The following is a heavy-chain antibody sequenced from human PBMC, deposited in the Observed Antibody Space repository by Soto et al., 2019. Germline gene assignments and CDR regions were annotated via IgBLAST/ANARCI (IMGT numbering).Heavy chain of an antibody. J-gene: IGHJ4*02. D-gene: IGHD6-19*01. CDR3: ARGSSGWPPRVDY. Sequence: QVQLQESGPGLVKPSETLSLNCTVSGGPISSYYWSWIRQSPGKGLEWIGYIYYSGSTNYNPSLKSRVTISVDTFKNQSSLELSSVTAADTAVYYCARGSSGWPPRVDYWGQGTLVTVSS. CDR1: GGPISSYY. CDR2: IYYSGST. V-gene: IGHV4-59*01.